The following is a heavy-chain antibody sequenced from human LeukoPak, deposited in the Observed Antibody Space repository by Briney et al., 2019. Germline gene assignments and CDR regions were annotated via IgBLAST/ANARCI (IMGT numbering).Heavy chain of an antibody. CDR2: INPSGGST. V-gene: IGHV1-46*01. Sequence: ASVKVSCKASGYTFTSYYMHWVRQAPGQGLEWMGIINPSGGSTSYAQKFQGRVTMTRDMSKSTVYMELSSLRSEDTAVYYCARGVFTFYSSSSGYYYYYYMDVWGKGTTVTVSS. D-gene: IGHD6-6*01. CDR1: GYTFTSYY. CDR3: ARGVFTFYSSSSGYYYYYYMDV. J-gene: IGHJ6*03.